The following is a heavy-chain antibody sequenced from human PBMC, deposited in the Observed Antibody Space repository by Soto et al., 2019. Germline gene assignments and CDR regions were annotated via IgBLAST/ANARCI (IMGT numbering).Heavy chain of an antibody. J-gene: IGHJ6*02. D-gene: IGHD6-13*01. Sequence: GGSLRLSCAASGFTFSSYAMHWVRQAPGKGLEWVAVISYDGSNKYYADSVKGRFTISRDNSKNTLYLQMNSLRAEDTAVYYCARDRALAAAGIFYYYGMDVWGQGTTVTVS. CDR3: ARDRALAAAGIFYYYGMDV. CDR2: ISYDGSNK. V-gene: IGHV3-30-3*01. CDR1: GFTFSSYA.